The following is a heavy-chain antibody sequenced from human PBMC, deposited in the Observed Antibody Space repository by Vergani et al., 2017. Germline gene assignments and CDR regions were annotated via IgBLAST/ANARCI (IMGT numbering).Heavy chain of an antibody. Sequence: QVQLQQWGAGLLKPSETLSLTCAVYGGSFSGYYWSWIRQPPGRGLEWIGEINHSGITNYNPALKSRVTISVDTSKNQFSLKLSSVTAADTAVYYCARGKGRSGSNWFDPWGQGTLVTVSS. CDR2: INHSGIT. D-gene: IGHD3-22*01. CDR1: GGSFSGYY. CDR3: ARGKGRSGSNWFDP. J-gene: IGHJ5*02. V-gene: IGHV4-34*01.